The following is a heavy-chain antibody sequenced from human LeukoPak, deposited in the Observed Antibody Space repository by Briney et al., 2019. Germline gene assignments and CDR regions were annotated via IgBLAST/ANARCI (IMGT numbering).Heavy chain of an antibody. CDR1: GFTFSSYE. CDR2: ISSSSSTI. Sequence: GGSLRLSCAASGFTFSSYEMNWVRQAPGKGLEWVSSISSSSSTIYYADSVKGRFTISRDNAKNSLYLQMNSLRAEDTAVYYCARVTGSWNDYYFDYWGQGTLVTVSS. CDR3: ARVTGSWNDYYFDY. J-gene: IGHJ4*02. D-gene: IGHD1-1*01. V-gene: IGHV3-48*01.